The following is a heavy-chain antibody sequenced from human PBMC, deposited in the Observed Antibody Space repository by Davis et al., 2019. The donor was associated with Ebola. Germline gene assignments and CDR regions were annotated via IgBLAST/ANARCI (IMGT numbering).Heavy chain of an antibody. CDR2: IKSKTDGGTA. Sequence: PGGSLRLSCAASGFNFGIYWMHWVRQVPGKGLEWVGRIKSKTDGGTADYAAPVKGRFTISRDDSKNTLYLQMNSLKTEDTAVYFCTTDRRSGSYFDYWGQGALVTVSS. CDR1: GFNFGIYW. J-gene: IGHJ4*02. V-gene: IGHV3-15*01. D-gene: IGHD1-26*01. CDR3: TTDRRSGSYFDY.